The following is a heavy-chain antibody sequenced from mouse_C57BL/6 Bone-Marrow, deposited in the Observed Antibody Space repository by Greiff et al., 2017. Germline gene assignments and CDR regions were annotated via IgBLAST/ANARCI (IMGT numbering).Heavy chain of an antibody. Sequence: QVQLKESGAELAKPGASVKLSCKASGYTFTSYWMHWVKQRPGQGLEWIGYINPSSGYTKYNQKFKDKATLTADKSSSTAYMQLSSLTYEDSAVYYCARGHCYGSSYVTWFAYWGQGTLVTVSA. D-gene: IGHD1-1*01. V-gene: IGHV1-7*01. CDR2: INPSSGYT. J-gene: IGHJ3*01. CDR1: GYTFTSYW. CDR3: ARGHCYGSSYVTWFAY.